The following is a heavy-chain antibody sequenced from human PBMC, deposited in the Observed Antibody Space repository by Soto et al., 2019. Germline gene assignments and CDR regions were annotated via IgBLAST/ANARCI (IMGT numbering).Heavy chain of an antibody. CDR1: GFTFNHYA. CDR2: IIANGGT. Sequence: GGSLRLSCAASGFTFNHYAMSWVRQAPGKGLEWVSIIIANGGTFYADSVKGRFTISRDNSKNTVYLQMSSLRAEDTAIYYCAKDYTVAADPSSVILFDYWGQGDLVAVSS. V-gene: IGHV3-23*01. J-gene: IGHJ4*02. D-gene: IGHD2-15*01. CDR3: AKDYTVAADPSSVILFDY.